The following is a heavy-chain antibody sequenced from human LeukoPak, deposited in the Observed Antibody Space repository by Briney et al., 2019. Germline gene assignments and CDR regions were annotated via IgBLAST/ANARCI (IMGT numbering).Heavy chain of an antibody. J-gene: IGHJ4*02. Sequence: ASVTVSCTASGYTFTSYGISWVRQAPGQGLEWMGWISAYNGNTNYAQKLQGRVTMTTDTSTSTAYMELRSLRSDDTAVYYCARGCGGDCYSQKSYFDYWGQGTLVTVSS. CDR3: ARGCGGDCYSQKSYFDY. V-gene: IGHV1-18*01. D-gene: IGHD2-21*02. CDR2: ISAYNGNT. CDR1: GYTFTSYG.